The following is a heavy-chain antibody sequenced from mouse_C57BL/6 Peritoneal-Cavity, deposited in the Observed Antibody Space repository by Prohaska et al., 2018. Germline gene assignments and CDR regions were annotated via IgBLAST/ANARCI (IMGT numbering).Heavy chain of an antibody. V-gene: IGHV12-3*01. J-gene: IGHJ1*03. Sequence: QMQLQESGPGLVKPSQSLFLTCSITGFPITSGYYWIWIRQSPGKPLEWMGYITHSGETFYNPSLQSPISITRETSKNQVFLRLNSVTTEDTAMYYCAGERDGYWDLDVWGTGTTVTVSS. CDR2: ITHSGET. D-gene: IGHD2-3*01. CDR1: GFPITSGYY. CDR3: AGERDGYWDLDV.